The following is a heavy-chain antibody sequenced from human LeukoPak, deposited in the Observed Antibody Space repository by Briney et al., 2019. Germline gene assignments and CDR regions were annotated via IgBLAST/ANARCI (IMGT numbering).Heavy chain of an antibody. V-gene: IGHV7-4-1*02. J-gene: IGHJ4*02. Sequence: ASVKVSCKASGGTFSSYAISWVRQAPGQGLEWMGWINTNTGNPTYAQGFTGRFVFSLDTSVSTAYLQISSLKAEDTAVYYCARDLQTKYYDFWSGYYGNFDYWGQGTLVTVSS. CDR3: ARDLQTKYYDFWSGYYGNFDY. CDR1: GGTFSSYA. D-gene: IGHD3-3*01. CDR2: INTNTGNP.